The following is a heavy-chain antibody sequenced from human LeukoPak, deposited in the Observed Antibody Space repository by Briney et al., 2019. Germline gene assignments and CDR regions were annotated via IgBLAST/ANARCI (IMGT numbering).Heavy chain of an antibody. CDR1: GFIFRNYW. Sequence: GGSLRLSCAAAGFIFRNYWMGWVRQAPGKGLEWVANINEDGSEKYYVDSVKGRFTISRDNAKNSLYLQMNSLRAEDTAVYYCARDADYSDSSGLAALDIWGQGTMVTVSS. J-gene: IGHJ3*02. V-gene: IGHV3-7*01. CDR2: INEDGSEK. D-gene: IGHD3-22*01. CDR3: ARDADYSDSSGLAALDI.